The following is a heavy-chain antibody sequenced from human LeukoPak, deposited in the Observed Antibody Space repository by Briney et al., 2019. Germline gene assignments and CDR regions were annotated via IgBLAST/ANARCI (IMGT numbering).Heavy chain of an antibody. CDR3: ARDHLAYYYYGMDV. D-gene: IGHD2-15*01. Sequence: PGGSLRLSCAASGFTFSSYWMSWVRQAPGKGLEWVANIKQDGSEKYYVDSVKGRFTISRDNAKNSLYLQMNSLRAEDTAVYYCARDHLAYYYYGMDVWGQGTTVTVSS. CDR1: GFTFSSYW. CDR2: IKQDGSEK. J-gene: IGHJ6*02. V-gene: IGHV3-7*01.